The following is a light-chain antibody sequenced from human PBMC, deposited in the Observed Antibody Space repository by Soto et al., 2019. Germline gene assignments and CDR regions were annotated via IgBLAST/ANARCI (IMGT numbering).Light chain of an antibody. Sequence: EIVLTQSPAPLSLSTGERATPSCRASQSVSSSYLAWYQQKPGQAPGLLIYGASSRATGIPDRFSGSGSGTDFTLTISRLEPEDFAVYYCQQYGSSPFTFGPGTKVDIK. CDR1: QSVSSSY. CDR3: QQYGSSPFT. V-gene: IGKV3-20*01. CDR2: GAS. J-gene: IGKJ3*01.